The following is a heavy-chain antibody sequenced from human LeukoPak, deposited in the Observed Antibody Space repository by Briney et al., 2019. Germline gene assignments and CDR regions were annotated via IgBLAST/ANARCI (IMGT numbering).Heavy chain of an antibody. D-gene: IGHD2-21*02. CDR2: IKKDGSEK. V-gene: IGHV3-7*01. Sequence: GGSLRLSCAASGFTFSSYGMLWVRQAPGKGLEGVVNIKKDGSEKYYVDSVKGRFTISRDNTKNSLYLEMNSLRAEDTAVYYCARAHVTGVDAFDIWGQGTMVTVSS. J-gene: IGHJ3*02. CDR1: GFTFSSYG. CDR3: ARAHVTGVDAFDI.